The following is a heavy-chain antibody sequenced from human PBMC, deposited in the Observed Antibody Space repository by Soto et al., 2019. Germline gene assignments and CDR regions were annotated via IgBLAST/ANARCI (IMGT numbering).Heavy chain of an antibody. V-gene: IGHV3-30-3*01. Sequence: QVQLVESGGGVVQPGRSLRLSCAASGFTFSSYTMHWVRQAPGKGLEWVAVFSSDGSTKFYADSVKGRFTISRDNSKGTLSLQTNSLRVEDTAVYYCARGGDAPMTNWLDYGGQGTLFTVSS. CDR1: GFTFSSYT. CDR3: ARGGDAPMTNWLDY. D-gene: IGHD1-1*01. CDR2: FSSDGSTK. J-gene: IGHJ4*02.